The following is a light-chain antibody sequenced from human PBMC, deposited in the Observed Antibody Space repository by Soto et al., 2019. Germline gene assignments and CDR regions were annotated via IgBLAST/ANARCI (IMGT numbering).Light chain of an antibody. CDR1: QSVSSN. CDR2: DAS. Sequence: EIVMTQSPATLSVSPGERATLSCRASQSVSSNLAWYQQKPGQAPRLLIHDASTRASVIPARFSGSGSGTEFTLTIRSLQSEDFAVYDCQQYNYWPTFGQGAKVEIK. V-gene: IGKV3-15*01. J-gene: IGKJ1*01. CDR3: QQYNYWPT.